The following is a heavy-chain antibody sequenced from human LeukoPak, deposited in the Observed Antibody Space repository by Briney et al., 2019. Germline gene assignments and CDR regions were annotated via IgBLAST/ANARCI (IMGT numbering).Heavy chain of an antibody. CDR2: ISSSSSTI. V-gene: IGHV3-11*04. J-gene: IGHJ6*03. Sequence: GGSLRLSCAASGFTFSDYYMSWIRQAPGKGLEWVSYISSSSSTIYYADSVKGRFTISRDNAKNSLYLQMNSLRAEDTAVYYCARVPGGNSYYYYMDVWGKGTTVTVSS. CDR3: ARVPGGNSYYYYMDV. CDR1: GFTFSDYY. D-gene: IGHD2-15*01.